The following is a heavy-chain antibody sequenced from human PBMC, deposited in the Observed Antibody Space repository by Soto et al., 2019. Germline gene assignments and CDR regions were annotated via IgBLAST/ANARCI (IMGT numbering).Heavy chain of an antibody. CDR1: A. V-gene: IGHV3-23*01. CDR2: ISGSGGST. D-gene: IGHD2-21*01. CDR3: AIAGEDALEI. Sequence: AMRWIIKEKGKGLEWVSAISGSGGSTYYAASVKGRFTISRDNSKNTLYLQMNSLRAEDTAVYYGAIAGEDALEIWVQGTLVTAS. J-gene: IGHJ3*02.